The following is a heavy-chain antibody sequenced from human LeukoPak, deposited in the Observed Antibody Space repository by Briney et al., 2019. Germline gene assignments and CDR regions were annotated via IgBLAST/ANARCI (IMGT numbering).Heavy chain of an antibody. CDR1: GFTFSSNY. V-gene: IGHV3-66*02. D-gene: IGHD1-7*01. CDR2: IYSGGST. Sequence: GGSLRLSCAASGFTFSSNYMSWVRQAPGKGLEWVSVIYSGGSTYYADSVKGRFTISRDNSKNTLYLQMNSLRAEDTAVYYCARDIERVTGTTYYYYYGMDVWGQGTTVTVSS. CDR3: ARDIERVTGTTYYYYYGMDV. J-gene: IGHJ6*02.